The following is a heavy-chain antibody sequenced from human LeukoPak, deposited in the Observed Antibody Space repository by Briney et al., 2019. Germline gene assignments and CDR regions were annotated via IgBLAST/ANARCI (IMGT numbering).Heavy chain of an antibody. D-gene: IGHD3-10*01. CDR1: GFTFSDYY. J-gene: IGHJ4*02. CDR3: ATQWFGELPRY. Sequence: PGGSLRLSCAASGFTFSDYYMSWIRQAPGKGLEWVSYISSSSSYTNYADSVKGRFTISRDNAKNSLYLQMNSLKTEDTAVYYCATQWFGELPRYWGQGTLVTVCS. CDR2: ISSSSSYT. V-gene: IGHV3-11*03.